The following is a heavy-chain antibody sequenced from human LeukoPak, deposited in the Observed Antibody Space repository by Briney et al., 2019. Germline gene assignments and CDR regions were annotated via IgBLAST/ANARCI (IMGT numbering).Heavy chain of an antibody. CDR1: GYTFTSYV. J-gene: IGHJ4*02. CDR3: AILWVTEYGAIPLDY. Sequence: ASVKDSCKACGYTFTSYVCNWVRQPTAQELEWMGWMNPNRGITGYAQKLQGRVTMTRNTSISTAYIELSSLRYEDTAVYYCAILWVTEYGAIPLDYWGERTLVTVSS. V-gene: IGHV1-8*01. CDR2: MNPNRGIT. D-gene: IGHD4-17*01.